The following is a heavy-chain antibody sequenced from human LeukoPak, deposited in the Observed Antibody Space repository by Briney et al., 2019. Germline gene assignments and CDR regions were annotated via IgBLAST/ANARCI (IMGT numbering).Heavy chain of an antibody. CDR3: ARGYTAMATGFDY. CDR2: IYYSGST. J-gene: IGHJ4*02. CDR1: GGSISSYY. V-gene: IGHV4-59*01. Sequence: SETLSLTCTVSGGSISSYYWSWIRQPPGKGLEWIGYIYYSGSTNYNPSLKSRVTISVDTSKNQFSLKLSSVTAADTAVYYCARGYTAMATGFDYWGQGTLVTVSS. D-gene: IGHD5-18*01.